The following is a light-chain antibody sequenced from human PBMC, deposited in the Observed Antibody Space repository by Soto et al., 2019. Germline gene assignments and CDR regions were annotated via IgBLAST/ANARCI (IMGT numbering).Light chain of an antibody. V-gene: IGKV1-39*01. J-gene: IGKJ5*01. CDR2: ATS. CDR3: QQGHSNPIT. Sequence: DIQFTQSPSSLSASLGDSGTMSCRASQNVGKFFTWYQQKTGKAPSLLIYATSTLQSGVPSRFSGSGSGTEFTLTISRLEPEDFETYYCQQGHSNPITLGQGTRLEIK. CDR1: QNVGKF.